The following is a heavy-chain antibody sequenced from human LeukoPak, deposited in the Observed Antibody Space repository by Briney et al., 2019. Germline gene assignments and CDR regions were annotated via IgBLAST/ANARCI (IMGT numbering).Heavy chain of an antibody. CDR2: IYCGGST. Sequence: NPSETLSLTCAVYGGSFSGYYWSWIRQPPGKGLEWIGSIYCGGSTYYNPSLKSRVIISVDTSKNQFALKLSSVTAADTAVYYCARRRYYDSNPKDYWGQGTLVTVSS. V-gene: IGHV4-34*01. CDR1: GGSFSGYY. J-gene: IGHJ4*02. D-gene: IGHD3-22*01. CDR3: ARRRYYDSNPKDY.